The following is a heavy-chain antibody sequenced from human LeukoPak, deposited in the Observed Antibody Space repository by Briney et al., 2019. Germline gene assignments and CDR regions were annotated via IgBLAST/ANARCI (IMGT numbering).Heavy chain of an antibody. CDR3: ARLVVVAATRWFDP. CDR2: IIPIFGTA. D-gene: IGHD2-15*01. J-gene: IGHJ5*02. Sequence: GASVKVSCKASGYSFTSNYIHWVRQAPGQGLEWMGGIIPIFGTANYAQKFQGRVTITADESTSTAYMELSSLRSEDTAVYYCARLVVVAATRWFDPWGQGTLVTVSS. V-gene: IGHV1-69*13. CDR1: GYSFTSNY.